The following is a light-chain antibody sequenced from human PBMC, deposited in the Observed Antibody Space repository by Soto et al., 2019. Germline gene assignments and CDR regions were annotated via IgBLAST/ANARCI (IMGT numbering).Light chain of an antibody. Sequence: QSALTQPASVSGSPGQSITISCTGTSTDVGRYNYVSWYQQHPGKAPKLMVYDVSNRPSWVSNRFSGSKSGITASLTISWLQAEDEADYYCTSYTSDSTYVFGTGTKVTVL. CDR1: STDVGRYNY. J-gene: IGLJ1*01. V-gene: IGLV2-14*01. CDR2: DVS. CDR3: TSYTSDSTYV.